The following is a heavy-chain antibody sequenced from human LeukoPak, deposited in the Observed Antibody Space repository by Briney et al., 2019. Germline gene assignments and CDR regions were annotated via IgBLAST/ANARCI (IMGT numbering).Heavy chain of an antibody. D-gene: IGHD3-22*01. CDR3: ARRRYYDGSGYLE. CDR2: IYYSGRT. CDR1: GGSISSNKYY. V-gene: IGHV4-39*01. Sequence: SETLSLTCTVSGGSISSNKYYWGWIRQPPGKGLEWIGSIYYSGRTYYSPSLKSRVTMSVAPSNNQFSLNLRSVTAADTAVYYCARRRYYDGSGYLEWGQGTLLSVSS. J-gene: IGHJ1*01.